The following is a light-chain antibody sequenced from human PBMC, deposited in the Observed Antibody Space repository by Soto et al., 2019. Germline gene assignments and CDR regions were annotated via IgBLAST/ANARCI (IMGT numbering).Light chain of an antibody. J-gene: IGLJ2*01. CDR2: RNN. CDR3: AAWDDSLSGYVV. CDR1: SSNIGSNY. Sequence: QTVLTQPPSASGTPGQRVTISYSGSSSNIGSNYVYWYQQLPGTAPKLLIYRNNQRPSGVPDRFSGSKSGTSASLAISGLRSEDEADYYCAAWDDSLSGYVVFGGGTQLTVL. V-gene: IGLV1-47*01.